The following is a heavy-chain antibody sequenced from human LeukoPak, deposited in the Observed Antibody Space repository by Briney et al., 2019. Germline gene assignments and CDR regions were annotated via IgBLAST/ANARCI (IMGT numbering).Heavy chain of an antibody. J-gene: IGHJ4*02. V-gene: IGHV4-59*01. Sequence: SETLSLTCTVSGGSISSYYWSWIRQPPWKGLEWIGYIYYSGSTNYNPSLKSRVTISVDTSKNQFSLKPSSVTAADTAVYYCARDSGDYFDYWGQGTLVTVSS. D-gene: IGHD3-10*01. CDR2: IYYSGST. CDR3: ARDSGDYFDY. CDR1: GGSISSYY.